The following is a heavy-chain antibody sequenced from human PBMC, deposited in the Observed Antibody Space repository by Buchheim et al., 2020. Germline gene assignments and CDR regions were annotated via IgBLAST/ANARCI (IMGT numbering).Heavy chain of an antibody. CDR2: IWYDGSNK. D-gene: IGHD6-6*01. Sequence: QVQLVESGGGVVQPGRSLRLSCAASGFTFSSYGMHWVRQAPGKGLEWVAVIWYDGSNKYYADSVKGRFTISRDNSKNTLYLQMNSLRAEDTAVYYCARRSIGSSSGAFDYWRQGTL. CDR1: GFTFSSYG. J-gene: IGHJ4*02. CDR3: ARRSIGSSSGAFDY. V-gene: IGHV3-33*01.